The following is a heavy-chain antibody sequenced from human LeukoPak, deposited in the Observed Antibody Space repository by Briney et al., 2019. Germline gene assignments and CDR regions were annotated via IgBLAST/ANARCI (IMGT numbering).Heavy chain of an antibody. J-gene: IGHJ4*02. CDR2: INHSGST. D-gene: IGHD3-10*01. CDR1: GGSFSGYY. CDR3: ARVGPTMVRGVPSYDY. Sequence: SETLSLTCAVYGGSFSGYYWSWIRQPPGKGLEWIGEINHSGSTNYNPSLKSRVTISVDTSKNQFSLKLSSVTAADMAVYYCARVGPTMVRGVPSYDYWGQGTLVTVSS. V-gene: IGHV4-34*01.